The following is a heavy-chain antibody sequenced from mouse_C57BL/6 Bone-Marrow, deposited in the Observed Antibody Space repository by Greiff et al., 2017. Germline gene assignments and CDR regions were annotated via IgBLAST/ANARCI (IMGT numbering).Heavy chain of an antibody. CDR2: INPNNGGT. V-gene: IGHV1-18*01. D-gene: IGHD1-1*01. Sequence: GSTFTDSNMAWVMPSNGTSLEWIGDINPNNGGTIYNQKFKGKATLTVDKSSSTAYMVIRSLTSEDTAVYDCARSYDGSGLYWCFDVWGTGTTVTVSA. CDR1: GSTFTDSN. CDR3: ARSYDGSGLYWCFDV. J-gene: IGHJ1*03.